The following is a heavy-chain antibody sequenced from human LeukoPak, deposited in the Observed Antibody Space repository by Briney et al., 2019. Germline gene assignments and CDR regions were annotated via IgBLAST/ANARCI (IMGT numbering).Heavy chain of an antibody. Sequence: ASVKVSCKASGYTFTSYYMHWVRQAPGQGLEWMGWISAYNGNTNYAQNLQGRVTMTTETSTSTAYMDLRSLRSDDTAVYYCARPLYYDSTGYHQYYFDHWGQGTLVTVSS. V-gene: IGHV1-18*04. D-gene: IGHD3-22*01. CDR1: GYTFTSYY. J-gene: IGHJ4*02. CDR3: ARPLYYDSTGYHQYYFDH. CDR2: ISAYNGNT.